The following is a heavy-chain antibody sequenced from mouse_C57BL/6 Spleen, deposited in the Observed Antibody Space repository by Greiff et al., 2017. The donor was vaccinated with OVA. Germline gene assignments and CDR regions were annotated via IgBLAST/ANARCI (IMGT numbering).Heavy chain of an antibody. J-gene: IGHJ1*03. D-gene: IGHD2-1*01. CDR2: IDPENGDT. CDR1: GFNIKDDY. Sequence: VQLKESGAELVRPGASVKLSCTASGFNIKDDYMHWVKQRPEQGLEWIGWIDPENGDTEYASKFQGQATITADTSSNTAYLQLSSLTSEDTAVYYCTTDYGNSWYFDVWGTGTTVTVSS. V-gene: IGHV14-4*01. CDR3: TTDYGNSWYFDV.